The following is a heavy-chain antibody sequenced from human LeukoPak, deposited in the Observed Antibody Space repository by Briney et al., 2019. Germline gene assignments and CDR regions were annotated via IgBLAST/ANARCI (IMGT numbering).Heavy chain of an antibody. CDR1: GGSFRGYC. CDR3: ARKRTGDQGYYFDY. D-gene: IGHD1-1*01. Sequence: PSETLSLTCAVYGGSFRGYCWSWIRQPPGKGLEWIGEINHSGSTNYNPSLKTRVTISVDTSKNQFSLKVSSVTAADTAVYYCARKRTGDQGYYFDYWGQGTLVTVSS. V-gene: IGHV4-34*01. J-gene: IGHJ4*02. CDR2: INHSGST.